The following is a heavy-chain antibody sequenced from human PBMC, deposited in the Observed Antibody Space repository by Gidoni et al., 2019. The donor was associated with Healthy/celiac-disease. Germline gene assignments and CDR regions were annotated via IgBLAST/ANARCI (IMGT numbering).Heavy chain of an antibody. Sequence: QVQLQQWGAGLLKPSETLSLTCAVYGGSFSGYYWSWIRQPPGKGLEWIGEINHSGSTNYNPSLKSRVTISVDTSKNQFSLKLSSVTAADTAVYYCANTNYDFGDFDYWGQGTLVTVSS. CDR2: INHSGST. CDR1: GGSFSGYY. CDR3: ANTNYDFGDFDY. J-gene: IGHJ4*02. D-gene: IGHD3-3*01. V-gene: IGHV4-34*01.